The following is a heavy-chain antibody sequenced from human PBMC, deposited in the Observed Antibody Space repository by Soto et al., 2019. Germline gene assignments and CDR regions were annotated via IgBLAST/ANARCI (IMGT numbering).Heavy chain of an antibody. CDR3: ARATYYDVWSGPHPNWFDP. V-gene: IGHV1-46*01. J-gene: IGHJ5*02. Sequence: ASVKVSCKASGYTFTSYYMHWVRQAPGQGLAWLVLIIPSGVSTIDVLMFQCRVTMTRDTSTSTVYMAPSSLSSEDTAVYYCARATYYDVWSGPHPNWFDPWGQGTLVTVSS. D-gene: IGHD3-3*01. CDR2: IIPSGVST. CDR1: GYTFTSYY.